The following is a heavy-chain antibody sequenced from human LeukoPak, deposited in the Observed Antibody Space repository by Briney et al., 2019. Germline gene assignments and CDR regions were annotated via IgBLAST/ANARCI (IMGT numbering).Heavy chain of an antibody. Sequence: SVKVSCKASGGTFSIYAISWVRQAPGQGLEWMGGIIPIFGTANYAQKFQGRVTITADESTSTAYMELSSLRSEDTAVYYCARGFGELKYSYYYMDVWGKGTTVTVSS. CDR2: IIPIFGTA. CDR3: ARGFGELKYSYYYMDV. J-gene: IGHJ6*03. D-gene: IGHD3-10*01. V-gene: IGHV1-69*13. CDR1: GGTFSIYA.